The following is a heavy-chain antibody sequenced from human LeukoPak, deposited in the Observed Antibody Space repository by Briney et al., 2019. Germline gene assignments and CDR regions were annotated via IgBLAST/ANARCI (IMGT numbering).Heavy chain of an antibody. J-gene: IGHJ4*02. Sequence: PSQTLSLTCAVSGGSISSSNWWSWVRQPPGKGLEWIGEIYHSGSTNYNPSLKSRVTISVDKSKNQFSLKLSSVTAADTAVYYCARGSIAAGWYYFDYWGQGTLVTVSS. CDR1: GGSISSSNW. CDR3: ARGSIAAGWYYFDY. V-gene: IGHV4-4*02. CDR2: IYHSGST. D-gene: IGHD6-13*01.